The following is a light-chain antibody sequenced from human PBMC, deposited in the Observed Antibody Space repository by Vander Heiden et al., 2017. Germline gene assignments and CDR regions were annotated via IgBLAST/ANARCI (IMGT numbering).Light chain of an antibody. Sequence: DIQMTQSPSSLSASVGDRVNITCQASQDISNYLNWYQQKPGKAPKLLIYDASNLETGVPSRFSGSGSGTDFTFTISSLQPEDIATYYCQQYDNLPTFGGGTKVEIK. V-gene: IGKV1-33*01. CDR2: DAS. CDR1: QDISNY. CDR3: QQYDNLPT. J-gene: IGKJ4*01.